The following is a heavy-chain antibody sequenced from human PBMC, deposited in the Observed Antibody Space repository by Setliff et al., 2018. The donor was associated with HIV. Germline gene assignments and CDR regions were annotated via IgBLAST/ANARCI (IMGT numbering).Heavy chain of an antibody. J-gene: IGHJ4*02. CDR2: IYYSGST. Sequence: SETLSLTCTVSGGSISSSSYYWGWIRQPPGKGLEWIGSIYYSGSTYYNPSLKSRVTISVDTSKNQFSLKLSSVTAADTAVYYCGRFRVTMIVVDCYFDYWGQGTLVTVS. CDR3: GRFRVTMIVVDCYFDY. CDR1: GGSISSSSYY. V-gene: IGHV4-39*07. D-gene: IGHD3-22*01.